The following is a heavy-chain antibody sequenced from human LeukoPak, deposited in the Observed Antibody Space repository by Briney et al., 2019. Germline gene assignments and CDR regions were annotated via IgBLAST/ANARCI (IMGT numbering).Heavy chain of an antibody. Sequence: GGSLRLSCAASGFTFSSYAMSWVRQAPGKGLEWVSAISGSGGSTYYADSVKGRFTISRDNSKNTLYLQMNSLRAEDTAVYYCAKDDCSGGSCWYFDYWGQGILVTVSS. D-gene: IGHD2-15*01. CDR2: ISGSGGST. CDR1: GFTFSSYA. J-gene: IGHJ4*02. V-gene: IGHV3-23*01. CDR3: AKDDCSGGSCWYFDY.